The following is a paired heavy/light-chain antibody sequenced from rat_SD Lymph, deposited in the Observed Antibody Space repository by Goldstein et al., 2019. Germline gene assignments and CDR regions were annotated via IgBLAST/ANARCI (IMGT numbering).Light chain of an antibody. J-gene: IGKJ2-1*01. CDR2: AAS. CDR3: QQSYKYPPT. V-gene: IGKV12S8*01. CDR1: EGISND. Sequence: DIQMTQSPASLSASLGETVSIECLASEGISNDLAWYQQKSGKSPQLLIYAASRLQDGVPSRFSGSGSGTRYSLKISGMQPEDEADYFCQQSYKYPPTFGAGTKLELK.
Heavy chain of an antibody. CDR2: ISSSSSYI. D-gene: IGHD4-3*01. J-gene: IGHJ3*01. CDR1: GFTFSNYG. Sequence: EVQLVESGGGLVQPGRSLKLSCLASGFTFSNYGMNWIRQAPGKGLEWVASISSSSSYIYYADTVKGRFTISRDNAKNTLYLQMTSLRSEDTALYYCARHTGYRNWFAYWGQGTLVTVSS. CDR3: ARHTGYRNWFAY. V-gene: IGHV5-34*01.